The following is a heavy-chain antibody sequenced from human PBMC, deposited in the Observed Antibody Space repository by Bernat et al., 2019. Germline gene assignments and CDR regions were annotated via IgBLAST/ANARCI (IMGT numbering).Heavy chain of an antibody. D-gene: IGHD3-3*01. CDR2: ISYDGSNN. Sequence: QVQLVESGGGVVQPGRSLRLSCAASGFTFSSYGMHWVRQAPGKGLEGVAVISYDGSNNYYADSVKGRFTISRDNSKNTLYLQMNSLRAEDTAVYYCAKDRGGITIFRYYYYGMDVWGQGTTVTVSS. J-gene: IGHJ6*02. CDR3: AKDRGGITIFRYYYYGMDV. V-gene: IGHV3-30*18. CDR1: GFTFSSYG.